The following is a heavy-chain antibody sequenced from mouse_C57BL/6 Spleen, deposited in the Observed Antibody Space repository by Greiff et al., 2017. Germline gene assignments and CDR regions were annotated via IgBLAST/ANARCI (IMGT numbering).Heavy chain of an antibody. CDR2: FYPGSGSI. CDR3: ARHEEPYYYDYDGSWFAY. D-gene: IGHD2-4*01. Sequence: QVQLQQSGAELVKPGASVKLSCKASGYTFTEYTIHWVKQRSGQGLEWIGWFYPGSGSIKYNEKFKDKATLTADKYSSTVYMELSRLTSEDSAVDFCARHEEPYYYDYDGSWFAYWGQGTLVTVSA. V-gene: IGHV1-62-2*01. J-gene: IGHJ3*01. CDR1: GYTFTEYT.